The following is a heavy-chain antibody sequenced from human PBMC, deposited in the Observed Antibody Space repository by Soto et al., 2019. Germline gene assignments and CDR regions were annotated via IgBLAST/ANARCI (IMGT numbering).Heavy chain of an antibody. Sequence: QVQLQESGPGLVKPSETLSLTCTVSGGSIFSYYWSWIRQSPGKGLEWIGYIYHTGSTNYYPSFKRRATLSIDTSKNQISLTLTSVTAADTAVYYCARYDDAFDYWGQGTLVTVSS. CDR1: GGSIFSYY. CDR2: IYHTGST. D-gene: IGHD5-12*01. J-gene: IGHJ4*02. V-gene: IGHV4-4*08. CDR3: ARYDDAFDY.